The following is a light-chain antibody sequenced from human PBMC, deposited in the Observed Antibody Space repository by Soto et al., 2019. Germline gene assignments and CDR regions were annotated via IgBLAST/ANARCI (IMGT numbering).Light chain of an antibody. Sequence: IVLTQSPDTLSLSPGQRATLSCRASQTVSRRYLAWYQQEPGQAPLLLIYDVSERASDIPDRFSGSGSGTDFSLTINRLVPEDVAVYYCQYQGSFGGGTKVEIK. CDR3: QYQGS. J-gene: IGKJ4*01. V-gene: IGKV3-20*01. CDR2: DVS. CDR1: QTVSRRY.